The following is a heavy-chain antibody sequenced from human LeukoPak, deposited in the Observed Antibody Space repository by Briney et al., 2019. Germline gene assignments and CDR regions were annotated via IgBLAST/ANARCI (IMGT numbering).Heavy chain of an antibody. J-gene: IGHJ3*02. CDR2: IYSRGDT. Sequence: GGSLRLSCAASEFIVSINYMTWVRQAPGKGLEWVSLIYSRGDTKYADSVEGRFTISRDNAKNSLYLQMNSLRADDTAVYYCARETYCSGGSCYKGNAFDIWGQGTMVTVSS. CDR3: ARETYCSGGSCYKGNAFDI. V-gene: IGHV3-66*01. D-gene: IGHD2-15*01. CDR1: EFIVSINY.